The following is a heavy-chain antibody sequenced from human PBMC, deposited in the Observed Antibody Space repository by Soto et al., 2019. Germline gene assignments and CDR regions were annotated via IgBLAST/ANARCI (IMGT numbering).Heavy chain of an antibody. CDR1: GFTFNIYA. V-gene: IGHV3-23*01. J-gene: IGHJ6*02. CDR2: ISGSGGST. D-gene: IGHD2-2*01. CDR3: AKALGIVVVPAAIRDYGMDV. Sequence: GGSLRLSCAASGFTFNIYAMSWVRQAPGKGLEWVSAISGSGGSTYYADSVKGRFTISRDNSKNTLYLQMNSLRAEDTAVYYCAKALGIVVVPAAIRDYGMDVWGQGTTVTVSS.